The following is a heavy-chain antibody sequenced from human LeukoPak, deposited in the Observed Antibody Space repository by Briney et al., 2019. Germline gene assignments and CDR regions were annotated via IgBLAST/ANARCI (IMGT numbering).Heavy chain of an antibody. CDR3: ARGGPNSSGWRIDY. V-gene: IGHV4-59*01. D-gene: IGHD6-19*01. CDR2: IYHSVDT. Sequence: SETLSLTCTVSGGSISSYYWSWIRQPPGKGLEWIGYIYHSVDTKYNASLKSRVTISVDTSKSQFSLKPSSVTAADTAVYYCARGGPNSSGWRIDYWGQGTLVTVSP. CDR1: GGSISSYY. J-gene: IGHJ4*02.